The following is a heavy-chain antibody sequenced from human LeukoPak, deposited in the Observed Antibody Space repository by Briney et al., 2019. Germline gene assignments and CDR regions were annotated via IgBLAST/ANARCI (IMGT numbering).Heavy chain of an antibody. J-gene: IGHJ3*02. D-gene: IGHD3-10*01. Sequence: GGSLRLSCAASGFTFSSYSMNWVRQAPGKGLEWVSSISSSSSYICYADSVKGRFTISRDNAKNSLYLQMNSLRAEDTAVYYCARDLSSEGIYGAFDIWGQGTMVTVSS. V-gene: IGHV3-21*01. CDR3: ARDLSSEGIYGAFDI. CDR2: ISSSSSYI. CDR1: GFTFSSYS.